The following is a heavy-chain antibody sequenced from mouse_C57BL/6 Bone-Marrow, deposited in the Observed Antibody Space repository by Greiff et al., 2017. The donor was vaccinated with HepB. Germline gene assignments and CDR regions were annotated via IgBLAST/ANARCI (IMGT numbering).Heavy chain of an antibody. CDR2: IDPENGDT. D-gene: IGHD1-1*01. Sequence: VQLQQSGAELVRPGASVKLSCTASGFNIKDDYMHWVKQRPEQGLEWIGWIDPENGDTEYASKFQGKATITADTSSNTAYLQLSSLTSEDTAVYYCTTPYYYGSSYLLFAYWGQGTLVTVSA. V-gene: IGHV14-4*01. CDR1: GFNIKDDY. J-gene: IGHJ3*01. CDR3: TTPYYYGSSYLLFAY.